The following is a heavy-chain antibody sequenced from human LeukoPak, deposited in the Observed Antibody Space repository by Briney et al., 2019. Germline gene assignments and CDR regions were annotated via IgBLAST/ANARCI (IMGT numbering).Heavy chain of an antibody. D-gene: IGHD2-2*01. V-gene: IGHV4-31*03. CDR1: GGSISSGGYY. J-gene: IGHJ5*02. CDR3: ARGGCCSSTSCYAPSCIWWFVL. CDR2: IDYSGRN. Sequence: LSQTLSLTCTVSGGSISSGGYYWSWIRQHPGKGLVWIVYIDYSGRNYYNPSLKCRVTVSVDPSKNQFSLKLSSVTAADTAVYCCARGGCCSSTSCYAPSCIWWFVLWGQGTVVSVS.